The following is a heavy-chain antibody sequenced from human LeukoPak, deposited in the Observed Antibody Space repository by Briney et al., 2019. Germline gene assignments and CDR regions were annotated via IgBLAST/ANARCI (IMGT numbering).Heavy chain of an antibody. D-gene: IGHD3-9*01. CDR2: ISGSGGST. V-gene: IGHV3-23*01. Sequence: ETLSLTCAVSGGSISSYYWSWVRQAPGKGLEWVSAISGSGGSTYYADSVKGRFTISRDNSKNTMYLQMNSLRAEDTAVYYCARDHRDTISGHQVWYFDYWGQGTLVTVSS. CDR3: ARDHRDTISGHQVWYFDY. J-gene: IGHJ4*02. CDR1: GGSISSYY.